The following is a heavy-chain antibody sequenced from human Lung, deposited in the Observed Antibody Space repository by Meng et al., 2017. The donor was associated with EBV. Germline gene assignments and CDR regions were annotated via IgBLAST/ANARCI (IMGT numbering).Heavy chain of an antibody. CDR1: GFTFSASA. CDR2: IRSKANNYAT. CDR3: TSRSF. V-gene: IGHV3-73*02. J-gene: IGHJ4*02. Sequence: LVESGGGLVQPGGSLTLSCAASGFTFSASAMPWVRQASGKGLEWVGRIRSKANNYATAFGASVEGRFTISRDDSNNTAYLQMNSLKTEDTAVYYCTSRSFWGQGILVTVSS.